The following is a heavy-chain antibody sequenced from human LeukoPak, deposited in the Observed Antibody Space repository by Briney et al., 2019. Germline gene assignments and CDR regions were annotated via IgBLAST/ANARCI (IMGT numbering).Heavy chain of an antibody. V-gene: IGHV3-30*03. Sequence: GRSLRLSCAASGFTFSSYGMHWVRQAPGKGLEWVAVISYDGSNKYYADSVKGRFTISRDNSKDTLYMQMSSLRPEDTAVYYWATGWGYCSGGPCPNLDYWGQGTLVTVSS. J-gene: IGHJ4*02. CDR1: GFTFSSYG. CDR2: ISYDGSNK. CDR3: ATGWGYCSGGPCPNLDY. D-gene: IGHD2-15*01.